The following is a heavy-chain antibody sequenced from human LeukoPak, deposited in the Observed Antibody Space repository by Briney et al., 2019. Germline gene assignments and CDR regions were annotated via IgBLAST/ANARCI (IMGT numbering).Heavy chain of an antibody. V-gene: IGHV3-13*04. CDR1: GFNFSSYD. CDR2: IGIAGDT. CDR3: ARGDSSGWYGNDY. J-gene: IGHJ4*02. Sequence: GGSLRLSCAASGFNFSSYDMHWVRQATGKGLEWVSAIGIAGDTYYAGSVKGRSTISRENAKNSLYLQMNSLRVGDTAVYYCARGDSSGWYGNDYWGQGTLVTVSS. D-gene: IGHD6-19*01.